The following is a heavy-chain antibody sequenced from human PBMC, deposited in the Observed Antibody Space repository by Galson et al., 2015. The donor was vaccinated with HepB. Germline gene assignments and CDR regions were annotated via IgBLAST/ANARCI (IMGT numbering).Heavy chain of an antibody. D-gene: IGHD3-22*01. CDR2: ISGSGGST. CDR3: AKTMFAGTYYYDSSGYYYPKTINEYYFDY. V-gene: IGHV3-23*01. J-gene: IGHJ4*02. CDR1: GFTFSSYA. Sequence: SLRLSCAASGFTFSSYAMSWVRQAPGKGLEWVSAISGSGGSTYYADSVKGRFTISRDNSKNTLYLQMNSLRAEDTAVYYCAKTMFAGTYYYDSSGYYYPKTINEYYFDYWGQGTLVTVSS.